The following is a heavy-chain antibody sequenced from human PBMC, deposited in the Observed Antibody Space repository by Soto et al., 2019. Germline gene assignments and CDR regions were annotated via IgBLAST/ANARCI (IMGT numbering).Heavy chain of an antibody. V-gene: IGHV4-31*03. CDR3: AGKYGSPNNTNYYHYYSDV. CDR2: ICDSGST. CDR1: GGSISRGGYY. Sequence: SETLYLTFTISGGSISRGGYYRSWLRQQPGKGVEWIGYICDSGSTYYNPSLKSRVTISVDTYNNQFALQQSSGTAADTAVYYCAGKYGSPNNTNYYHYYSDVWGKGTPVTVSS. D-gene: IGHD3-10*01. J-gene: IGHJ6*03.